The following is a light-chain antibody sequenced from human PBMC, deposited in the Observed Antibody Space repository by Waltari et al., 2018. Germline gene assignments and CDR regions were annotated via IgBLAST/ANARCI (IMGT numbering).Light chain of an antibody. CDR1: TNDLGSYNY. Sequence: SALPQPRSVSGSPGQSVPISCPGTTNDLGSYNYVSWYQQHPGKAPKLIILDVTKRPSGVPDRLSGSKSGNTASLTISGLRAEDEAEYYCCSYAGSYTWVFGGGTKLTVV. CDR2: DVT. CDR3: CSYAGSYTWV. J-gene: IGLJ3*02. V-gene: IGLV2-11*01.